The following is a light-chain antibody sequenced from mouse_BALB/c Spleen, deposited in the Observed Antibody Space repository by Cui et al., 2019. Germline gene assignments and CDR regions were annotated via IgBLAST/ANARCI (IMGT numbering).Light chain of an antibody. V-gene: IGKV12-46*01. CDR1: ENIYSN. CDR3: QHFWGTPYT. Sequence: DIQMTQSPASLSVSVGETVNQTCQAGENIYSNLAWYQQKQGKSPQLLVYAATNLADGVPSRFSGSGSGTQYSLKINSLQSEDFGSYYCQHFWGTPYTFGGGTKLEIK. J-gene: IGKJ2*01. CDR2: AAT.